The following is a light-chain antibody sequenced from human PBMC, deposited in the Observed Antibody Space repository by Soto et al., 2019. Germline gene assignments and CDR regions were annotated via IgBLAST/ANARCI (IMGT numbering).Light chain of an antibody. CDR2: SAS. V-gene: IGKV1-9*01. CDR3: QYLNTFSPIT. CDR1: QDIRNF. Sequence: DIRLTQSPSFLSASLGDRVTLTCRASQDIRNFLAWYQQHPGTAPRLLMYSASPPHGGVSSRFSAAGSGTEFTLTISSLQPEDSATYFCQYLNTFSPITFGGGTKVEI. J-gene: IGKJ4*01.